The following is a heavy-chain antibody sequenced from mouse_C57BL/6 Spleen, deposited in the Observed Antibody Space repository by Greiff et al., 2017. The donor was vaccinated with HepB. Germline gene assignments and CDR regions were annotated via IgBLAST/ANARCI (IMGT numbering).Heavy chain of an antibody. V-gene: IGHV1-69*01. CDR2: IDPSDSYT. D-gene: IGHD2-4*01. Sequence: QVQLQQPGAELVMPGASVKLSCKASGYTFTSYWMHWVKQRPGQGLEWIGEIDPSDSYTNYNQKFKGKSTLTVDKSSSTAYMQLSRLTSEDSAVYYCARSMITNYFDYWGQGTTLTVSS. CDR1: GYTFTSYW. CDR3: ARSMITNYFDY. J-gene: IGHJ2*01.